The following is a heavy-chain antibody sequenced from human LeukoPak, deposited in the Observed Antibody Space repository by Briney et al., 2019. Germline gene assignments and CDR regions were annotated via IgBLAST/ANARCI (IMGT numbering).Heavy chain of an antibody. D-gene: IGHD6-25*01. CDR2: ISSSGSTI. Sequence: GGSLRLSCAASGFTFSSYEMNWVRQAPGKGLEWVSYISSSGSTIHYADSVKGRFTISRDNAKNSLYLQMNSLRAEDTAVYYCARRGYSSGWNRFDYWGQGTLVTVSS. CDR3: ARRGYSSGWNRFDY. CDR1: GFTFSSYE. V-gene: IGHV3-48*03. J-gene: IGHJ4*02.